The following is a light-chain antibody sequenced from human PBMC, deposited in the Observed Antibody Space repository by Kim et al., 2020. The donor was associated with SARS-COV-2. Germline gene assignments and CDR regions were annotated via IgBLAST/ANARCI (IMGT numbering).Light chain of an antibody. J-gene: IGKJ3*01. CDR3: QQYDNPFT. CDR1: QDISNY. Sequence: DIQMPQSPSSLSASVGDRVTITCQASQDISNYLNWYQQKPGKAPKLLIYDASNLETGVPSRFSGSGSGTDFTFTISSLQPEDIATYYCQQYDNPFTFGPGTKVYIK. CDR2: DAS. V-gene: IGKV1-33*01.